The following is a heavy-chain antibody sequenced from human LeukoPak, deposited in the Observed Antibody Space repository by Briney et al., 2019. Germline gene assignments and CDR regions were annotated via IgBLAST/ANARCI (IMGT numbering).Heavy chain of an antibody. D-gene: IGHD2-15*01. Sequence: GASVKVSCKASVYTFTSYDINWVRQATGQGLEWMGWMNPNSGNTGYAQKFQGRVTMTRNTSISTAYMELSSLRSEDTAVYYCARGRAVVVAEYYFDYWGQGTLVTVSS. V-gene: IGHV1-8*01. CDR2: MNPNSGNT. CDR3: ARGRAVVVAEYYFDY. CDR1: VYTFTSYD. J-gene: IGHJ4*02.